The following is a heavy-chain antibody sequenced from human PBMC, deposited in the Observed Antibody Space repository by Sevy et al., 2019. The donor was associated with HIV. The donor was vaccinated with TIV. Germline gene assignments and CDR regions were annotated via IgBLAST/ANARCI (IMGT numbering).Heavy chain of an antibody. CDR1: GFTFSIIY. CDR2: MKSKTDGGTT. CDR3: TTVGFPNWGSEAFDL. J-gene: IGHJ3*01. D-gene: IGHD3-16*01. V-gene: IGHV3-15*01. Sequence: GGSLRLSCAASGFTFSIIYMNWVRQSPGKGLEWVGRMKSKTDGGTTDYAAPVKDRFTMSRDQSKITLYLQMTSLKADDTAEYYCTTVGFPNWGSEAFDLWGQGTMVTVSS.